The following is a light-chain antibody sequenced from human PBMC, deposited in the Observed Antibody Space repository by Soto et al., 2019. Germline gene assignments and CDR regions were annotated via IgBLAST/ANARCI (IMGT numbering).Light chain of an antibody. J-gene: IGLJ2*01. V-gene: IGLV2-14*01. CDR3: SSYTGSSTLV. Sequence: QSVLTQSPSVSAAPGPQVTISCSGSSSNIGNNYVSWYQQHPGRAPKLMIYEVSNRPSGVSNRFSGSKSDNTASLTISGLQAEDEADYYCSSYTGSSTLVFGGGTKLTVL. CDR2: EVS. CDR1: SSNIGNNY.